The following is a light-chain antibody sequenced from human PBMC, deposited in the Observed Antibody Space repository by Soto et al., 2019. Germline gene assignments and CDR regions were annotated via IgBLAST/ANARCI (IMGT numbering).Light chain of an antibody. J-gene: IGLJ1*01. CDR2: EVS. Sequence: QSALTQPASVSGSPGQSITISCTGTSSDVGTYNYVSWYQQHPGKAPKLIIYEVSNRPSGVSNRFSGSKSGNTASLTISGRQAEDEADYYCSSYTSSTNYVFGSGT. V-gene: IGLV2-14*01. CDR1: SSDVGTYNY. CDR3: SSYTSSTNYV.